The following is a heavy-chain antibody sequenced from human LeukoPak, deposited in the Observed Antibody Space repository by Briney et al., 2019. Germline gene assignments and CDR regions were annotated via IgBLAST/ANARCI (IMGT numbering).Heavy chain of an antibody. Sequence: AASVKVSCKASGGTFSSYAISWVRQAPGQGLEWMGGIIPIFGTANYAQKFQGRVTLTADESTSTAYMELSSLRSEDTAVYYCARIASYCSSTSCYRENNWFDPWGQGTLVTVSS. D-gene: IGHD2-2*01. J-gene: IGHJ5*02. CDR3: ARIASYCSSTSCYRENNWFDP. CDR1: GGTFSSYA. CDR2: IIPIFGTA. V-gene: IGHV1-69*13.